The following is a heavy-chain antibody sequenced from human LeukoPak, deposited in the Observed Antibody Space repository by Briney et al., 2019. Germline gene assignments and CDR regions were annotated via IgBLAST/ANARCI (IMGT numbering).Heavy chain of an antibody. V-gene: IGHV4-59*01. CDR1: GGSISSYY. J-gene: IGHJ4*02. Sequence: SETLSLTCTVSGGSISSYYWSWIRQPPGKGLEWIGYIYYSGSTNYNPSLKSRVTISVDTSRNQFSLKLSSVTAADTAVYYCARVDDSSGYYPYYFDYWGQGTLVTVSS. D-gene: IGHD3-22*01. CDR2: IYYSGST. CDR3: ARVDDSSGYYPYYFDY.